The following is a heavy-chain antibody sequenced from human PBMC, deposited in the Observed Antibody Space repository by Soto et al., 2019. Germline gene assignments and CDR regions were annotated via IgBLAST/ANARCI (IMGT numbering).Heavy chain of an antibody. J-gene: IGHJ4*02. Sequence: GVPLRLSCAASGFTFSNDAMSWIREAPGKGLEWVSTIRETGNTYYADSVRGRFATSRDNSENTLYLQMSSLRAEDTAVYYCAKQQMGVIRALDYWGQGTLVTVSS. D-gene: IGHD1-26*01. CDR3: AKQQMGVIRALDY. CDR2: IRETGNT. CDR1: GFTFSNDA. V-gene: IGHV3-23*01.